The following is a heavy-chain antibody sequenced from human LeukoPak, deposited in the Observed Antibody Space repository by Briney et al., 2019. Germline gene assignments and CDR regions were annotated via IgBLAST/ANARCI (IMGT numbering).Heavy chain of an antibody. Sequence: SETLSLTCAVCGGSFSGYYWSWVRQPPGKGLEWIGEINHSGSTNYNPSLKSRVTISVDTSKNQFSLKLSSVTAADTAVYYCARVATMTYYFDYWGQGTLVTVSS. D-gene: IGHD5-24*01. CDR1: GGSFSGYY. V-gene: IGHV4-34*01. J-gene: IGHJ4*02. CDR3: ARVATMTYYFDY. CDR2: INHSGST.